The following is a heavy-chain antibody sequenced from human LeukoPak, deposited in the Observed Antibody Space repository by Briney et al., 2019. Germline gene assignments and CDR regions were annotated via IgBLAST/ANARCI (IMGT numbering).Heavy chain of an antibody. D-gene: IGHD2-2*01. J-gene: IGHJ4*02. CDR3: ATAEDIVVAPDY. Sequence: ASVKVSCKVSGYTLTELSMHWVRQAPGKGLEWMGGFDPEDGETIYAQKFQGRVTMTEDTSTDTAYMELSSLRSEDTAVYYCATAEDIVVAPDYWGQETLVTVSS. CDR1: GYTLTELS. V-gene: IGHV1-24*01. CDR2: FDPEDGET.